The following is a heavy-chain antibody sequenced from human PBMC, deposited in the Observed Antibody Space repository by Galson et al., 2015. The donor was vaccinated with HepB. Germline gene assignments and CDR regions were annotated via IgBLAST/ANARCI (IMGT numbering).Heavy chain of an antibody. CDR1: GLSLSTSGMC. D-gene: IGHD3-10*01. V-gene: IGHV2-70*11. CDR2: IDWDDDK. CDR3: ARYYDGSGAEGVYFDY. J-gene: IGHJ4*02. Sequence: ALVKPTQTLTLTCTFSGLSLSTSGMCVSWIRQPPGKALEWLARIDWDDDKYYSTSLKTRLTISTDTSKNQVVLTMTNMDPVDTATYYCARYYDGSGAEGVYFDYWGQGALVAVSS.